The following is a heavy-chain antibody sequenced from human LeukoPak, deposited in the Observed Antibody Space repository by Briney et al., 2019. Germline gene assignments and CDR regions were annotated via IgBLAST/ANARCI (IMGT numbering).Heavy chain of an antibody. D-gene: IGHD2/OR15-2a*01. CDR1: GFTFHDTA. Sequence: PGGSLRLSCTASGFTFHDTAMHWVRHRPGQGLEWVSGIGWNSGSICYADSVKGRFTISRDNAKNALYLQMNSLRTEDTAFYCCAKDTTSDHEGSMWGQGTLVTVSS. V-gene: IGHV3-9*01. CDR3: AKDTTSDHEGSM. J-gene: IGHJ4*02. CDR2: IGWNSGSI.